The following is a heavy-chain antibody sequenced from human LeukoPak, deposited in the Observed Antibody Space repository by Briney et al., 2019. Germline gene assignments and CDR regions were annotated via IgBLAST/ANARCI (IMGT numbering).Heavy chain of an antibody. CDR3: AKDLTGDYDYYYYGMDV. J-gene: IGHJ6*04. V-gene: IGHV3-23*01. D-gene: IGHD4-17*01. CDR2: ISGSGGST. CDR1: GFTFSSYA. Sequence: GGSLRLSCAASGFTFSSYAMSWVRQAPGKGLEWVSAISGSGGSTYYADSVKGRFTISRDNSKNTLYLQMNSPRAEDTAVYYCAKDLTGDYDYYYYGMDVWGKGTTVTVSS.